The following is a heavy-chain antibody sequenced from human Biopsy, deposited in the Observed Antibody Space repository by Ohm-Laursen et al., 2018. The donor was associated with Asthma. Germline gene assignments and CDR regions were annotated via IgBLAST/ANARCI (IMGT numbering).Heavy chain of an antibody. J-gene: IGHJ4*02. V-gene: IGHV1-69*01. D-gene: IGHD2-2*01. CDR3: ARKAGSCISRTCYSLDF. CDR2: INSVFGTT. CDR1: GGTFKTYV. Sequence: SSVKVSCKSLGGTFKTYVIGWVRQAPGQGVGWMGGINSVFGTTTYPQKFQDRVTITADDSTSTVYMELSSLRSEDTAVYYCARKAGSCISRTCYSLDFWGQGTLVTVSS.